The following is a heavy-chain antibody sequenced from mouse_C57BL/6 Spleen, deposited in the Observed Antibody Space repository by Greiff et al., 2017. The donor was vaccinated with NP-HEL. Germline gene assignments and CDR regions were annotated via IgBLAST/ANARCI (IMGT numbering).Heavy chain of an antibody. CDR1: GYTFTSYW. D-gene: IGHD2-5*01. Sequence: EVQLQESGTVLARPGASVKMSCKTSGYTFTSYWMHWVKQRPGQGLEWIGAIYPGNSDTSYNQKFKGKAKLTAVTSASTAYMELSSLTNKDSAVYYCTREEYYSNSFAYWGQGTLVTVSA. CDR3: TREEYYSNSFAY. V-gene: IGHV1-5*01. CDR2: IYPGNSDT. J-gene: IGHJ3*01.